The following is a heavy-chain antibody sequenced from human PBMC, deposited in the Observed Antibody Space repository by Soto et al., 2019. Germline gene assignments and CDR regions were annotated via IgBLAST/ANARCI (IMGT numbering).Heavy chain of an antibody. Sequence: SQTLSLTCAISGDSVSSNSAAWNWIRQSPSRGLEWLGRTYYRYKWYNDYAVHVKSRITINPDTSKNQFSLQLNSVTPVDTAVYYCARDGGYSYGWSYYGMDVWGQGTTVTVSS. CDR2: TYYRYKWYN. V-gene: IGHV6-1*01. CDR3: ARDGGYSYGWSYYGMDV. J-gene: IGHJ6*02. CDR1: GDSVSSNSAA. D-gene: IGHD5-18*01.